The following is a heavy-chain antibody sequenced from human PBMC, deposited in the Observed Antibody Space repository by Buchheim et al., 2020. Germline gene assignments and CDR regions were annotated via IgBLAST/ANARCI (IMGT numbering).Heavy chain of an antibody. CDR2: VNSDGCNA. CDR3: TRETPNYSAYDY. J-gene: IGHJ4*02. CDR1: GFTFSNYW. V-gene: IGHV3-74*01. D-gene: IGHD5-12*01. Sequence: EVQLVESGGGLLQPGGSLRLSCAASGFTFSNYWMHWVRQAPGKGLAWVSRVNSDGCNAVYADSVKGRFTISRDNARNTLYLQMSGLRDDDSAVYYCTRETPNYSAYDYCGQGT.